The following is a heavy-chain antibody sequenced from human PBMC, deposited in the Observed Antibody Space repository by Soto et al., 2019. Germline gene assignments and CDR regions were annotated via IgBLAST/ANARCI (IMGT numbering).Heavy chain of an antibody. CDR1: GGSFSCYY. Sequence: PSETLSLTCAVYGGSFSCYYWSWIRQPPGKGLEWIGEINHSGSTNYNPSLKSRVTISVDTSKNQFSLKLSSMTAADTAVYYCARXGIVVVPAAKNLYGMDVWGQGTTVTVSS. V-gene: IGHV4-34*01. J-gene: IGHJ6*02. CDR2: INHSGST. CDR3: ARXGIVVVPAAKNLYGMDV. D-gene: IGHD2-2*01.